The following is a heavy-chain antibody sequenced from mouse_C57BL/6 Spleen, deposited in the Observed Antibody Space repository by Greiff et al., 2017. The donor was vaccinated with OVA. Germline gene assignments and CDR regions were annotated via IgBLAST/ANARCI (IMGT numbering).Heavy chain of an antibody. V-gene: IGHV1-52*01. D-gene: IGHD1-1*01. CDR3: ARLYGSSYWYFDV. Sequence: VQLQQPGAELVRPGSSVKLSCKASGYTFTSYWMHWVKQRPIQGLEWIGNIDPSDSETHYNQKFKDKATLTVDKSSSAAYMQLSSLTSEDSAVYYGARLYGSSYWYFDVWGTGTTVTVSS. J-gene: IGHJ1*03. CDR2: IDPSDSET. CDR1: GYTFTSYW.